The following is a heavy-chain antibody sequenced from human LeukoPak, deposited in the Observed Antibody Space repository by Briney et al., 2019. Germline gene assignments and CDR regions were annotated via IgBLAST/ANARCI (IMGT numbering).Heavy chain of an antibody. CDR2: VSGAGAST. D-gene: IGHD2-15*01. V-gene: IGHV3-23*01. CDR1: GFTFSDYA. J-gene: IGHJ6*02. CDR3: ARVKSRGGSWNYFYFYGLDV. Sequence: PAGGSLRLSCSASGFTFSDYAMTWVRQAPGKRLEWVSVVSGAGASTYYVASVKGRLTISRDNSKDTIYLQMNSLGAEDTGVYYCARVKSRGGSWNYFYFYGLDVWGQGTTVTVSS.